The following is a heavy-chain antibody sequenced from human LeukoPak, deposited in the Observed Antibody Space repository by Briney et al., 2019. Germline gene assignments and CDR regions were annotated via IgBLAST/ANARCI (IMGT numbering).Heavy chain of an antibody. V-gene: IGHV4-34*01. CDR3: ARGRGYCSSTSCPRRFYYYYYMDV. CDR1: GGSFSGYY. D-gene: IGHD2-2*01. CDR2: INHSGST. Sequence: SETLSLTCAVYGGSFSGYYWSWIRRPPGKGLEWIGEINHSGSTNYNPSLKSRVTISVDTSKNQFSLKLSSVTAADTAVYYCARGRGYCSSTSCPRRFYYYYYMDVWGKGTTVTVSS. J-gene: IGHJ6*03.